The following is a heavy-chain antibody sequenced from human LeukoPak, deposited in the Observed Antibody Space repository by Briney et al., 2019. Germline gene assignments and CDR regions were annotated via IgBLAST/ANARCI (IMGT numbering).Heavy chain of an antibody. CDR1: GYTFTSYH. CDR2: MNPNNSDI. J-gene: IGHJ4*02. V-gene: IGHV1-8*01. Sequence: EASVKVSCKASGYTFTSYHINWVRQATGQGLEWVGWMNPNNSDIGYAQKFQGRVTMTRNTSIGTAYMELSSLRSEDTAIYYCVRVPPGTTIYAYWGQGTPVTVSS. CDR3: VRVPPGTTIYAY. D-gene: IGHD1-14*01.